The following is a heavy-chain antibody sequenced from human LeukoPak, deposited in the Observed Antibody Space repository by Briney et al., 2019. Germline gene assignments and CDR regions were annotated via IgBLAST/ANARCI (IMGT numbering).Heavy chain of an antibody. V-gene: IGHV4-39*01. Sequence: SESLGLTCTGSGGSSSGRSNYVGFSRRPPGKGLEWIGSIYYSGSTYYNPCRKSRVTISVDTSKNQFSLKMSSVTAADTAVYYCARHPYCSGGSCRYYYYYYYYMDVWGKGTTVTVSS. CDR2: IYYSGST. J-gene: IGHJ6*03. CDR1: GGSSSGRSNY. D-gene: IGHD2-15*01. CDR3: ARHPYCSGGSCRYYYYYYYYMDV.